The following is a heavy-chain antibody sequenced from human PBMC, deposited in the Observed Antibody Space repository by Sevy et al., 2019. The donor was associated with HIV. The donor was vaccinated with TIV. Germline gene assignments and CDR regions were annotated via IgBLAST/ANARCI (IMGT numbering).Heavy chain of an antibody. CDR1: GFTFSSYA. Sequence: GGSLRLSCAASGFTFSSYAMSWVRQAPGKGLEWVSAISGSGGSTYYADSVKGGFTISRDNSKNTLYLQMNSLRAEDTAVYYCAKNKVDGITMIVVAPLDYWGQGTLVTASS. CDR2: ISGSGGST. J-gene: IGHJ4*02. D-gene: IGHD3-22*01. V-gene: IGHV3-23*01. CDR3: AKNKVDGITMIVVAPLDY.